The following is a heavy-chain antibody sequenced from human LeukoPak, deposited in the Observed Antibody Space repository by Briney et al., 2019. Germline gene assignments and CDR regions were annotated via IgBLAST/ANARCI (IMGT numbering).Heavy chain of an antibody. CDR2: ISGSGGST. CDR1: GFTFSSYA. Sequence: GRSLRLSCAASGFTFSSYAMHWVRQAPGKGLEWVSAISGSGGSTYYADSVKGRFTISRDNSKNTLYLQMNSLRAEDTAVYYCAKGQFTIFGVLSLAYGYFDYWGQGTLVTVSS. CDR3: AKGQFTIFGVLSLAYGYFDY. D-gene: IGHD3-3*01. V-gene: IGHV3-23*01. J-gene: IGHJ4*02.